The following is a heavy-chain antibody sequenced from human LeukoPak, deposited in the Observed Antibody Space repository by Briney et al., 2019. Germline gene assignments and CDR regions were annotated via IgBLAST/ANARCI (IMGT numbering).Heavy chain of an antibody. V-gene: IGHV3-74*01. Sequence: GRSLRLSCAASGFTFSSYAMHWVRQAPGKGLVWISRINTDGSNTRYEDTVKGRFTISRDNAKNTLYLQMNSLRAEDTAVYYCARDGYRTSQGAFDLWGQGTTVTVSS. D-gene: IGHD5-12*01. CDR1: GFTFSSYA. J-gene: IGHJ6*02. CDR2: INTDGSNT. CDR3: ARDGYRTSQGAFDL.